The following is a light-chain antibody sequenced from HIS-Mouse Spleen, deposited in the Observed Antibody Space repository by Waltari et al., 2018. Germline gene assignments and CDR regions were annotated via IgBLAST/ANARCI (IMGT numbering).Light chain of an antibody. Sequence: QSALTQPASVSGSPGQSITIPCTGPSSDVGSYNLFSWYQQHPGKAPKLMIYEGSKRPSGVSNRFSGSKSGNTASLTISGLQAEDEADYYCCSYAGSSTWVFGGGTKLTVL. CDR3: CSYAGSSTWV. CDR2: EGS. CDR1: SSDVGSYNL. J-gene: IGLJ3*02. V-gene: IGLV2-23*01.